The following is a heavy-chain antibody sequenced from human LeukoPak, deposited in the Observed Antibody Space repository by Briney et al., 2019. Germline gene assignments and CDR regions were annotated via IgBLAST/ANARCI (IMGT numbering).Heavy chain of an antibody. CDR1: GFTFSSYS. J-gene: IGHJ4*02. D-gene: IGHD1-7*01. CDR3: ARVGLELQFDY. V-gene: IGHV3-21*01. CDR2: ISGTSGYI. Sequence: PGGSLRLSCAASGFTFSSYSINWVRQAPGKGLEWVSSISGTSGYIYYADSVKGRFTISRDNAKNSVYLQMNSLRAEDTAVYYCARVGLELQFDYWGQATLVTVSS.